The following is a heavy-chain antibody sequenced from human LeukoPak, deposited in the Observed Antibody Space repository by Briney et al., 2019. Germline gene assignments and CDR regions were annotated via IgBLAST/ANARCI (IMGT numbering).Heavy chain of an antibody. CDR1: GFTFSSYE. CDR3: ARDYYDSSGYPYDAFDI. Sequence: GGSLRLSCAASGFTFSSYEMNWVRQAPGKGLEWVSAISGSGGSTYYADSVKGRFTISRDNAKNSLYLQMNSLRAEDTALYYCARDYYDSSGYPYDAFDIWGQGTMVTVSS. CDR2: ISGSGGST. V-gene: IGHV3-48*03. D-gene: IGHD3-22*01. J-gene: IGHJ3*02.